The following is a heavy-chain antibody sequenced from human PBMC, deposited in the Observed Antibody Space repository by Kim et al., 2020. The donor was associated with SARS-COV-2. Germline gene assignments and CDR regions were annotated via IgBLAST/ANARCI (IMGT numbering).Heavy chain of an antibody. J-gene: IGHJ4*02. D-gene: IGHD5-12*01. CDR3: AKGSVEMAPFDY. Sequence: YYADSVKARFTISRDNSKNTLYLQMNSLRAEDTAVYYCAKGSVEMAPFDYWGQGTLVTVSS. V-gene: IGHV3-23*01.